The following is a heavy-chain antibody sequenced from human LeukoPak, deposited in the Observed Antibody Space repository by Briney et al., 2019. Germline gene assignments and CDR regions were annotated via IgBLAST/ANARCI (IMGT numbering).Heavy chain of an antibody. V-gene: IGHV1-69*01. J-gene: IGHJ4*02. D-gene: IGHD3-16*01. Sequence: GGSLRLSCAASGGTFSSYAISWVRQAPGQGLEWMGGIIPIFGTANYAQKFQGRVTITADESTSTAYMELSSLRSEDTAVYYCARFGENYYFDYWGQGTLVTVSS. CDR2: IIPIFGTA. CDR3: ARFGENYYFDY. CDR1: GGTFSSYA.